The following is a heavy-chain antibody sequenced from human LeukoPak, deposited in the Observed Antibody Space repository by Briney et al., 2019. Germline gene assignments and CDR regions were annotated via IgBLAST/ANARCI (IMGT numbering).Heavy chain of an antibody. D-gene: IGHD5-24*01. CDR3: ARDRDVEMATIGAFDI. J-gene: IGHJ3*02. Sequence: XXGYLYYRVSTYYIPSLNSRVTISVDTSKIQFSLKLSSVTAADTAVYYCARDRDVEMATIGAFDIWGQGTXX. CDR2: LYYRVST. V-gene: IGHV4-31*02.